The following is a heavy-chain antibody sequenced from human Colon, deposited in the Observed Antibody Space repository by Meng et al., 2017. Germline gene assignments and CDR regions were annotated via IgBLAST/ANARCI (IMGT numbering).Heavy chain of an antibody. CDR2: INPRTGVT. Sequence: QVQLVQSGAEVKKPGASVTVSCKASGYTLYIHWVRLRPGEGLEWMGRINPRTGVTKSAQSFQGRVTMTRDTSTTTFSMDLRSLTTDDSAIYFCARESADGGSFDLWGQETLVTVSS. D-gene: IGHD2-15*01. CDR3: ARESADGGSFDL. V-gene: IGHV1-2*06. CDR1: GYTLY. J-gene: IGHJ4*02.